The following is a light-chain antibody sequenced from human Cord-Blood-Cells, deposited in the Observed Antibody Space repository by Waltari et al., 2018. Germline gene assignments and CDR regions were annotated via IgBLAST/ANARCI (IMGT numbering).Light chain of an antibody. CDR1: QSISSY. V-gene: IGKV1-39*01. J-gene: IGKJ2*02. CDR2: AAS. CDR3: QQSYSTPRT. Sequence: DIQMTQSPSSLSASVGDRVTITCRASQSISSYLNWYQQKPGKAPKLLIDAASSLQSGVPSRFSGSGSGTDFTLTISSLQPEDFATDYCQQSYSTPRTFGQGTKLEIK.